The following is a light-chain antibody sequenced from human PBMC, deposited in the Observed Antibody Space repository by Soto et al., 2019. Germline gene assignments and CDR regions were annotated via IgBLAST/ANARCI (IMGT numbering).Light chain of an antibody. Sequence: EIEMTRSTYILSVYPRQRAPLSCRASQSVSSNLAWYQQKPGQAPRLLIYGASTGATGIPARFSGSGSGTEFTLTISSLQSEDFAVYYCQQYNNWPPITFGQGSRLEIK. CDR2: GAS. J-gene: IGKJ5*01. CDR3: QQYNNWPPIT. V-gene: IGKV3-15*01. CDR1: QSVSSN.